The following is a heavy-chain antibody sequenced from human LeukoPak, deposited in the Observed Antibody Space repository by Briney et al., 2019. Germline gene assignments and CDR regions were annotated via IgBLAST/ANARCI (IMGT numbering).Heavy chain of an antibody. CDR1: GFRFDDYA. CDR3: AKDVEVAGGWFDP. Sequence: PGRSLRLSCAASGFRFDDYAMHWVRQGPGKGQEFVSGISSTSGTLDYADSVKGRFTISRDNSKNSLYLQMNSLRTEDTALYYCAKDVEVAGGWFDPWGQGTLVTVSS. CDR2: ISSTSGTL. J-gene: IGHJ5*02. D-gene: IGHD6-19*01. V-gene: IGHV3-9*01.